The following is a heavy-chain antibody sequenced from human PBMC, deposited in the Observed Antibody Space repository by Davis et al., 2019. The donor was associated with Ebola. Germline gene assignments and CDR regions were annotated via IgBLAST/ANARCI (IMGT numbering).Heavy chain of an antibody. J-gene: IGHJ3*02. CDR1: GGTFSSYA. V-gene: IGHV1-8*02. D-gene: IGHD1-26*01. CDR3: ATWSSGSYYRHAFDI. Sequence: ASVKVSCKASGGTFSSYAISWVRQAPGQGLEWMGWMNPNSGNTGYAQKFQGRVTMTRNTSISTAYMELSSLRSEDTAVYYCATWSSGSYYRHAFDIWGQGTMVTVSS. CDR2: MNPNSGNT.